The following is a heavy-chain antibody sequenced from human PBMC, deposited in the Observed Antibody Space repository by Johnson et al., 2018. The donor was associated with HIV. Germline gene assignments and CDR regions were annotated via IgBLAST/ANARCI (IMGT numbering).Heavy chain of an antibody. D-gene: IGHD5-24*01. CDR2: ISWDGGST. CDR1: GFTFDDYT. V-gene: IGHV3-43*01. Sequence: VQLVESGGVVVQPGGSLRLSCAASGFTFDDYTMHWVRQAPGKGLEWVSLISWDGGSTYYADSVKGRFTISRDNSKNSLYLQMNSLRTEDTALYYCAKNREMATIRGAFDIWGQGTMVTVSS. CDR3: AKNREMATIRGAFDI. J-gene: IGHJ3*02.